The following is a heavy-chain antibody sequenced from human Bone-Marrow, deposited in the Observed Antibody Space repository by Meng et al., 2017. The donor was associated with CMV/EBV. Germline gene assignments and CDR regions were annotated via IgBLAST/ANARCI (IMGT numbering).Heavy chain of an antibody. J-gene: IGHJ4*02. CDR1: GFTFRNYY. V-gene: IGHV3-7*01. CDR2: IKYDGSEK. D-gene: IGHD3-3*01. CDR3: ARDGLEQISSPEITIFGVVSER. Sequence: GGSLRLSCVASGFTFRNYYMNWVRQAPGKGLEWVASIKYDGSEKFYVDSVKGRFTISRDNAKNSLYLQMNSLRAEDTAVYYCARDGLEQISSPEITIFGVVSERWGQGTLATVSS.